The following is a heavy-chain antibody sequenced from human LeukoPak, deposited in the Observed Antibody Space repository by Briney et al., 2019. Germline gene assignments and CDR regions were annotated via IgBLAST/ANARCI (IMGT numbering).Heavy chain of an antibody. CDR2: IFHSGST. V-gene: IGHV4-34*12. J-gene: IGHJ4*02. D-gene: IGHD3-16*01. Sequence: SGTLSLTCAVYGGSLSGFYWNWIRQPPGKGLEWIGEIFHSGSTNYSPSLKSRVTISIDKSKNQFSLKLTSVTVADTAVYYCASRLRHLLGYWGQGNLVTVSS. CDR1: GGSLSGFY. CDR3: ASRLRHLLGY.